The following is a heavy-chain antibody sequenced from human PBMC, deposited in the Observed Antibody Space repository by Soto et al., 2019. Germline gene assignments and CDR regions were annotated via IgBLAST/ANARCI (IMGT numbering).Heavy chain of an antibody. CDR3: ARGRDYLGGDFDY. Sequence: QVQLVESGGGVVQPGRSLRLSCTASGFTFSNYGMHWVRQAPGKGLKWVAVISYDGSNKYYADSVKGRFTISRDNSKNPLYLQRNSLRAEDTAVYYCARGRDYLGGDFDYWGQGTLVTVSS. J-gene: IGHJ4*02. CDR1: GFTFSNYG. D-gene: IGHD3-16*01. V-gene: IGHV3-30-3*01. CDR2: ISYDGSNK.